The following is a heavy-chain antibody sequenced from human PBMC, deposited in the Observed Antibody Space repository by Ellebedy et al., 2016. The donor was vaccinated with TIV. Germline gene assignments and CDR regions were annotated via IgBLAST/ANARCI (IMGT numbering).Heavy chain of an antibody. CDR3: ARMETVTTTVWVYYYGMDV. CDR2: TFSNDEK. J-gene: IGHJ6*02. CDR1: GFSLSNARMG. V-gene: IGHV2-26*01. D-gene: IGHD4-17*01. Sequence: SGPTLVKPTETLTLTCTVSGFSLSNARMGVSWIRQPPGKALEWLAHTFSNDEKSYSTSLKSRLTISKDTSKSQVVLTMTNMDPVDTATYYCARMETVTTTVWVYYYGMDVWGQGTTVTVSS.